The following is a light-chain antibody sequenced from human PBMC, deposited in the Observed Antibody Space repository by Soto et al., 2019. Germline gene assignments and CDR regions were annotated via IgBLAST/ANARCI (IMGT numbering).Light chain of an antibody. CDR1: SSDVGGYSY. Sequence: QSALTQPASVSGSLGQSITISCSGTSSDVGGYSYVSWYQQHPGKAPKLMIFEVSNRPSGVSDRFSGSKSGNTASLTISGLQAEDEADYDCSSYTRSSSVVFGGGTKLTVL. CDR3: SSYTRSSSVV. V-gene: IGLV2-14*01. CDR2: EVS. J-gene: IGLJ3*02.